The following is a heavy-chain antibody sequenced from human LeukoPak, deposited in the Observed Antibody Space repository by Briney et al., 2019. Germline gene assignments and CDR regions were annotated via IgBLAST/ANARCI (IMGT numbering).Heavy chain of an antibody. CDR3: ARGEVVTAIPRWFDP. J-gene: IGHJ5*02. Sequence: VASVKVSCKASGYTSTSYGISWVRQAPGQGLEWMGWISAYNGNTNYAQKLQGRVTMTTDTSTSTAYMELRSLRSDDTAVYYCARGEVVTAIPRWFDPWGQGTLVTVSS. CDR1: GYTSTSYG. CDR2: ISAYNGNT. D-gene: IGHD2-21*02. V-gene: IGHV1-18*01.